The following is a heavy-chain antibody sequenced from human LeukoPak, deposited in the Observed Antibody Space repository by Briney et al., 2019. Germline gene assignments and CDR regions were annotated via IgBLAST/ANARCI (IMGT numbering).Heavy chain of an antibody. V-gene: IGHV1-69*13. D-gene: IGHD6-13*01. CDR1: GYTFTSYG. CDR3: ARDLGQQLGFDY. J-gene: IGHJ4*02. CDR2: IIPIFGTA. Sequence: ASVKVSCKASGYTFTSYGISWVRQAPGQGLEWMGGIIPIFGTANYAQKFQGRVTITADESTSTAYMELSSLRSEDTAVYYCARDLGQQLGFDYWGQGTLVTVSS.